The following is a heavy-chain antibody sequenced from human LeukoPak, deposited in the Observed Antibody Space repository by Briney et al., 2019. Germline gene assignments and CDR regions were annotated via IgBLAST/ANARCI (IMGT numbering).Heavy chain of an antibody. D-gene: IGHD6-19*01. CDR3: ARRPTVNRSAVASNCDY. Sequence: SETLSLTCSVSGGFISPSIHHWPRIRQPPGKGLEWIASIYYNGITYYNASLESRVTMSVGTSRSQFSLSLRSVSAADTPVYYCARRPTVNRSAVASNCDYWGQGILVTVSS. CDR1: GGFISPSIHH. J-gene: IGHJ4*02. CDR2: IYYNGIT. V-gene: IGHV4-39*01.